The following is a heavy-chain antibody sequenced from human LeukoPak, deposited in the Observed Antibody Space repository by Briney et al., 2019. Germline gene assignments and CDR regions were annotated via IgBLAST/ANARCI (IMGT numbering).Heavy chain of an antibody. D-gene: IGHD5-24*01. Sequence: PGGSLRLSCEASGFTFSGNWMSWVRQAPGKGLEWVASINPDGSQKLYVASVKGRFTISRDNTKGSLYLQMNSLGAEDTAMYYCAKLLGTATTYDSWGQGTRVTVSS. J-gene: IGHJ4*02. CDR1: GFTFSGNW. CDR3: AKLLGTATTYDS. CDR2: INPDGSQK. V-gene: IGHV3-7*01.